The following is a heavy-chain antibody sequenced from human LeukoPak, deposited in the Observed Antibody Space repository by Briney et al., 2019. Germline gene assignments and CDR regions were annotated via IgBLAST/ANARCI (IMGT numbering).Heavy chain of an antibody. CDR1: GAPFSGYY. V-gene: IGHV4-34*01. J-gene: IGHJ4*02. D-gene: IGHD3-10*01. CDR2: INDSGTT. Sequence: SETLSLTCGVYGAPFSGYYWTWIRQPPGKGLEWIGEINDSGTTNYIPSLKSRVTMSLDTSKNQFSLKLTSVTAADTAVYYCAGGATPGVFWGQGTLVTVSS. CDR3: AGGATPGVF.